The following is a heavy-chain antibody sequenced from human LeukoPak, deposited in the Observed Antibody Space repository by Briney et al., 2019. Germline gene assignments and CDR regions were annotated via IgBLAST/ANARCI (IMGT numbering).Heavy chain of an antibody. V-gene: IGHV1-18*01. D-gene: IGHD2-2*01. CDR2: ISVYNDYT. CDR1: GDTFSNNG. CDR3: ARWHCRSTSCYAGGLDS. J-gene: IGHJ4*02. Sequence: VASVKVSCKASGDTFSNNGISWVRQAPGQGLEWMGWISVYNDYTNYAQKFQGRVTMTTDTSTNTAYMELRSLRSDDTAVYYCARWHCRSTSCYAGGLDSWGQGTLVTVSS.